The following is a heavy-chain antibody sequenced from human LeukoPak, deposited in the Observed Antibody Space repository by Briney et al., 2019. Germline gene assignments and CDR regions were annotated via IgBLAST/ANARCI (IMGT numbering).Heavy chain of an antibody. D-gene: IGHD6-13*01. CDR3: AKGEAAAAGSPSAGDY. CDR1: GFTFSSYA. CDR2: ISGSGGST. Sequence: PGGSLRLSCAASGFTFSSYAMSWVRQAPGKGLEWVSAISGSGGSTYYADSVKGRFTISRDNSKNTLYLQMNSLRAEDTAVYYCAKGEAAAAGSPSAGDYWGQGTLVSVSS. J-gene: IGHJ4*02. V-gene: IGHV3-23*01.